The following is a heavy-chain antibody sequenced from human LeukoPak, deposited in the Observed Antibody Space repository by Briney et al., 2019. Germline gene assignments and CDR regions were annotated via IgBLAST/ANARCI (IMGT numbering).Heavy chain of an antibody. CDR3: AKGGLSRAGLDF. J-gene: IGHJ4*02. D-gene: IGHD5/OR15-5a*01. V-gene: IGHV3-23*01. CDR2: ISDRDHNT. Sequence: GGSLRLSCAASGFTFSSYAMTWVRQAPGKGLEWVSSISDRDHNTYYADSVKGRFTISRDNAKNTLYLQVNSLRAEDTAVYYCAKGGLSRAGLDFWGQGTLVTVSS. CDR1: GFTFSSYA.